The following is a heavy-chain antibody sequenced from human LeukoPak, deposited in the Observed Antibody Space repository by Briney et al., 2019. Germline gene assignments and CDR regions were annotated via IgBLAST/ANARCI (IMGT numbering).Heavy chain of an antibody. CDR1: GFTFSSYA. CDR2: ISGSGGST. V-gene: IGHV3-23*01. CDR3: AKDPKIKQQLVHDY. D-gene: IGHD6-13*01. Sequence: GGSLRLSCAASGFTFSSYAKSWVRQAPGKGLEWVSAISGSGGSTYYADSVKGRFTISRDNSKNTLYLQMNSLRAVDTAVYYCAKDPKIKQQLVHDYWGQGTLVTVSS. J-gene: IGHJ4*02.